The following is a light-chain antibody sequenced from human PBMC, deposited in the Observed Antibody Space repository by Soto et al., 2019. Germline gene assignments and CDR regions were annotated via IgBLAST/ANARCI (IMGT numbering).Light chain of an antibody. V-gene: IGKV3-20*01. J-gene: IGKJ4*01. CDR2: GAS. CDR3: QQYGTSPPLT. CDR1: QTVSSSY. Sequence: EIVLTQSPGTLSLSPGERATLSCRASQTVSSSYLAWFQQKPGQAPRLLIYGASYRATGIPDRFSGSGSGIDFTLTISRLEPEDFAVYDCQQYGTSPPLTFGAGTRVEV.